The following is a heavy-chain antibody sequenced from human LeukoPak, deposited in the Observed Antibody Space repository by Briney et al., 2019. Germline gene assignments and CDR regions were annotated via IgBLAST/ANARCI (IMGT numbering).Heavy chain of an antibody. D-gene: IGHD5-18*01. Sequence: SETLSLTCAVYGGSFSGYYWSWIRQPPGKGLEWIGEINHSGSTNYNPSLKSRVTISVDTSKNQFSLELSSVTAADTAVYYCAKGYSYGQYYFDYWGQGTLVTVSS. CDR3: AKGYSYGQYYFDY. CDR1: GGSFSGYY. V-gene: IGHV4-34*01. CDR2: INHSGST. J-gene: IGHJ4*02.